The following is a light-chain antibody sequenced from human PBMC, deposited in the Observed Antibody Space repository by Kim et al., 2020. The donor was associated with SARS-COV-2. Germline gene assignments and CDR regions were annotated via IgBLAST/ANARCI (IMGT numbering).Light chain of an antibody. CDR3: QQYNSYWT. CDR1: QSISSW. J-gene: IGKJ1*01. Sequence: SASVGDRVTITCRASQSISSWLAWYQQKPGKAPKLLIYKASNLESGVPSRFSGTRSGTEFTLTISNLQPDDLATYYCQQYNSYWTFGQGTKVDIK. CDR2: KAS. V-gene: IGKV1-5*03.